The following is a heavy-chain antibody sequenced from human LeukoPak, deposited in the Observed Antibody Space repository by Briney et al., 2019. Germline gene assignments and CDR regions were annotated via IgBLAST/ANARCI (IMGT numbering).Heavy chain of an antibody. V-gene: IGHV3-23*01. CDR3: AKANVKYCSGGSCFDAFDI. CDR1: GFTFSSYA. J-gene: IGHJ3*02. Sequence: GGSLRLSCAASGFTFSSYAMSWVRQAPGKGLEWVSAISHIGGTTYYGDSLKGRFTISRDNSKNTLYLQMNSLRAEDTAVYYCAKANVKYCSGGSCFDAFDIWGQGTMVTVSS. D-gene: IGHD2-15*01. CDR2: ISHIGGTT.